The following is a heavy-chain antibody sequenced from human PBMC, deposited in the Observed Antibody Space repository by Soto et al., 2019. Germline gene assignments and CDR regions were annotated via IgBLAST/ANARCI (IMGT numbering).Heavy chain of an antibody. D-gene: IGHD4-17*01. CDR3: ARGEDYGDSLNF. Sequence: PGGSLRLSCAASGFTFSTYWMHWVRQGPGKGLVWVSRINSDGSSTSYADSVKGRFTISRDNAKNTLYLQMNSLRAEDTAVYYCARGEDYGDSLNFWGQGTLVTVSS. CDR1: GFTFSTYW. V-gene: IGHV3-74*01. CDR2: INSDGSST. J-gene: IGHJ4*02.